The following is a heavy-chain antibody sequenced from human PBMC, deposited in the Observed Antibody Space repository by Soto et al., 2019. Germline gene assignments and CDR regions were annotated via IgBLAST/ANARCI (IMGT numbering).Heavy chain of an antibody. J-gene: IGHJ6*02. Sequence: GGSLRLSCAASGFTVSSNYMSWVRQAPGKGLEWVSVIYSGGSTYYADSVKGRFTISRDNSKNTLYLQMNSLRAEDTAVYYCATLLLWFGEETGYGMDVWGQGTTVTVSS. D-gene: IGHD3-10*01. CDR2: IYSGGST. CDR3: ATLLLWFGEETGYGMDV. CDR1: GFTVSSNY. V-gene: IGHV3-53*01.